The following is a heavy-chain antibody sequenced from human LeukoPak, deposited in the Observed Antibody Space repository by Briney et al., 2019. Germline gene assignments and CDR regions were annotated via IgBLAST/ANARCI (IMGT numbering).Heavy chain of an antibody. V-gene: IGHV3-9*01. CDR1: GFTFDDYA. D-gene: IGHD6-13*01. Sequence: SLRLSCAASGFTFDDYAMHWVRQAPGKGLEWVSGISWNSGSIGYADSVKGRFTISRDNAKNSLYLQMNSLRAEDTALYYCAKDPAQSSSFTFDYWGQGTLVTVSS. CDR2: ISWNSGSI. J-gene: IGHJ4*02. CDR3: AKDPAQSSSFTFDY.